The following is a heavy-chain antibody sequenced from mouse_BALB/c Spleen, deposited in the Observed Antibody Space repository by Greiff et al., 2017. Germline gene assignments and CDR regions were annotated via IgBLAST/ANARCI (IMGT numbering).Heavy chain of an antibody. D-gene: IGHD2-3*01. Sequence: VQLQQPGAELVKPGASVKLSCKASGYTFTSYWMHWVKQRPGQGLEWIGEINPSNGRTNYNAKFKSKATLTVDKSTSTAYMQLSSLTSEDSAVYYGARAYDGYSAWFAYGGQGTLVTVAA. CDR3: ARAYDGYSAWFAY. CDR2: INPSNGRT. CDR1: GYTFTSYW. V-gene: IGHV1S81*02. J-gene: IGHJ3*01.